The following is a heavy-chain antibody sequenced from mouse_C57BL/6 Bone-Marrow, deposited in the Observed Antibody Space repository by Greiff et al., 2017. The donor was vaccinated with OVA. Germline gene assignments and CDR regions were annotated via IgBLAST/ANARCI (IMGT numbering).Heavy chain of an antibody. Sequence: EVKLVESGGGLVQPGGSMKLSCVASGFTFSNYWMNWVRQSPEKGLEWVAQIRLKSDNYATHYAESVKGRFTISRDDSKSSVYLQMNNLRAEDTGIYYCTGSYYYGSSYDWYFDVWGTGTTVTVSS. CDR1: GFTFSNYW. CDR2: IRLKSDNYAT. J-gene: IGHJ1*03. CDR3: TGSYYYGSSYDWYFDV. V-gene: IGHV6-3*01. D-gene: IGHD1-1*01.